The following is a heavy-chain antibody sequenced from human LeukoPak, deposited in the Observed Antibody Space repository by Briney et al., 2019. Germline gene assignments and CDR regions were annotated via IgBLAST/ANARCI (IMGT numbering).Heavy chain of an antibody. Sequence: ASVKVSCKASGYTFTSYGISWVRQAPGQGLEWMGWISAYNGNTNYAQKLQGRVTMTTDTSTSTAYMELRSLRSDDTAVYYCARGVDYYGSGCYHNWFDPWGQGTLVTVSS. V-gene: IGHV1-18*01. CDR3: ARGVDYYGSGCYHNWFDP. D-gene: IGHD3-10*01. CDR2: ISAYNGNT. J-gene: IGHJ5*02. CDR1: GYTFTSYG.